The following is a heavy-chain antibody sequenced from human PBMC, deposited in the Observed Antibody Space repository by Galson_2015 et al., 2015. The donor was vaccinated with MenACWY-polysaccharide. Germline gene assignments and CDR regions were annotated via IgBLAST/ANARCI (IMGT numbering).Heavy chain of an antibody. Sequence: SLRLFCAASGFTFSSYWMNWVRQAPGKGLVWVSRINSDGSTSYADSVKGRFTMSRDNAKNTVYLQMNSLRAEDTAVYYCVREGENAVAGTLDIWGQGTMVTVSS. CDR1: GFTFSSYW. V-gene: IGHV3-74*01. CDR2: INSDGST. J-gene: IGHJ3*02. CDR3: VREGENAVAGTLDI. D-gene: IGHD6-19*01.